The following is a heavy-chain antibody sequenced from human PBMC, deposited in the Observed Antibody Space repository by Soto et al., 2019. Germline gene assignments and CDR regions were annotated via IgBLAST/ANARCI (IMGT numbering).Heavy chain of an antibody. CDR3: AKGRGGSGSLTPRVDF. D-gene: IGHD3-10*01. V-gene: IGHV3-23*01. J-gene: IGHJ4*02. CDR1: GFTFNNYA. Sequence: EVQLLESGGGLVQPGGSLRLSCAASGFTFNNYAMTWVRQAPGKGLEWVSAISGGGDTTSYADPVKGRFTVSRDGSKNTLYLQMSILRAEDTALYYCAKGRGGSGSLTPRVDFWGQGTLVTVSS. CDR2: ISGGGDTT.